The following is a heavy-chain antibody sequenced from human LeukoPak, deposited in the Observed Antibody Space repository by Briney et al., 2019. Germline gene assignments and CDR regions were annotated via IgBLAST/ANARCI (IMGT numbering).Heavy chain of an antibody. D-gene: IGHD5-12*01. J-gene: IGHJ4*02. CDR3: ARIPLGYSGAYYFDY. V-gene: IGHV4-4*09. CDR2: ISSSGSV. Sequence: SETLSLTRTVSRGSISGSIRSYYWSWLRQPPGKGLEWIGYISSSGSVNDNPSLRSRVTISVDTSKNQFFLNLSSVSAADTAVYYCARIPLGYSGAYYFDYWGQGTLVTVSP. CDR1: RGSISGSIRSYY.